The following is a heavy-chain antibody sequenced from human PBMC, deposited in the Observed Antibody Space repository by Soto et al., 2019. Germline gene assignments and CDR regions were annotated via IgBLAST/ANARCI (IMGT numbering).Heavy chain of an antibody. CDR2: IYYSGST. CDR1: GGSISSGDYY. D-gene: IGHD2-8*01. Sequence: PSETLSLTCTVSGGSISSGDYYWSWIRQPPGKGLEWIGYIYYSGSTYYNPSLKSRVTISVDTSKNQFSLKLSSVTAADTAVYYCARDIPNDIPGNWFDPWGQGTLVTVSS. J-gene: IGHJ5*02. CDR3: ARDIPNDIPGNWFDP. V-gene: IGHV4-30-4*01.